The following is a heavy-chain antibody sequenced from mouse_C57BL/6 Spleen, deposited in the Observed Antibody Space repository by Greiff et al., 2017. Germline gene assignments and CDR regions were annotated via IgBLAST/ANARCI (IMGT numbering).Heavy chain of an antibody. CDR2: IRNKANGYTT. D-gene: IGHD2-3*01. J-gene: IGHJ4*01. CDR1: GFTFTDYY. V-gene: IGHV7-3*01. CDR3: ARSYDGYYDYYAMDY. Sequence: EVQRVESGGGLVQPGGSLSLSCAASGFTFTDYYMSWVRQPPGKALEWLGFIRNKANGYTTEYSASVKGRFTISRDNSQSILYLQMNALRAEDSATYYCARSYDGYYDYYAMDYWGQGTSVTVSS.